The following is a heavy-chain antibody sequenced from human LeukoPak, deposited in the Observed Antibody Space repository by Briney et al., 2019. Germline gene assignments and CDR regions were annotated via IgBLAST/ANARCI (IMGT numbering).Heavy chain of an antibody. D-gene: IGHD2-2*02. CDR3: AKVVPAAIQRGHNWFDP. V-gene: IGHV3-23*01. J-gene: IGHJ5*02. CDR2: ISGSGGST. CDR1: GFTFSSYA. Sequence: GSLRLSCAASGFTFSSYAMSWVRQAPGKGLEWVSAISGSGGSTYYADSVKGRFTISRDNSKNTLYLQMNSPRAEDTAVYYCAKVVPAAIQRGHNWFDPWGQGTLVTVSS.